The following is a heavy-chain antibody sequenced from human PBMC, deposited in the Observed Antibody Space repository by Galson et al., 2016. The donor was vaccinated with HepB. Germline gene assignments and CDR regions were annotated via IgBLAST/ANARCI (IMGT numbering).Heavy chain of an antibody. Sequence: SLRLSCAAFGFAFSGHAMSWVRQAPGNGLEWVSYIRSSGTYTNYADSVKGRFTISRDNAKNSLYLQMNSLRVEDTSVYYCVRVVISAAGTLDFWGQGTLVTVSS. D-gene: IGHD6-13*01. V-gene: IGHV3-11*06. J-gene: IGHJ4*02. CDR3: VRVVISAAGTLDF. CDR1: GFAFSGHA. CDR2: IRSSGTYT.